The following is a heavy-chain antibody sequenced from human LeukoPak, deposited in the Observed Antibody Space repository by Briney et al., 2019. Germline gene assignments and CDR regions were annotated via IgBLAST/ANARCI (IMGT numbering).Heavy chain of an antibody. Sequence: GGSLRLSCAASGFIFSIYAMSWVSQSPGKGLEWVSSISGSGDNTYYADSVKGRFTISRDNDNNILYLQMNSLRAEDTAVYYCSGWIDYWGQGTLVTVSS. V-gene: IGHV3-23*01. CDR2: ISGSGDNT. J-gene: IGHJ4*02. CDR1: GFIFSIYA. CDR3: SGWIDY. D-gene: IGHD6-19*01.